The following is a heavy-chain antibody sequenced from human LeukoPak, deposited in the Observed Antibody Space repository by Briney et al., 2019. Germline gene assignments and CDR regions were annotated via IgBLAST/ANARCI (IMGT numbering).Heavy chain of an antibody. Sequence: ASVKVSCKASGYTFTSYGISWVRQAPGQGLEWMGWISAYNGNTNYAQKLQGRATMTTDTSTSTAYMELRSLRSDDTAVYYCARDAFVGGYSSSSVYWGQGTLVTVSS. D-gene: IGHD6-6*01. CDR2: ISAYNGNT. CDR1: GYTFTSYG. V-gene: IGHV1-18*01. CDR3: ARDAFVGGYSSSSVY. J-gene: IGHJ4*02.